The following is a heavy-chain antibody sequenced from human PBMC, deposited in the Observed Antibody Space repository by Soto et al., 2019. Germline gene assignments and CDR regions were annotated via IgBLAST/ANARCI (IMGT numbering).Heavy chain of an antibody. CDR3: ARSPFLGFLEWSSLAGYYYYGMDV. CDR2: TYYRSKWYN. V-gene: IGHV6-1*01. CDR1: GDSVSSNSAA. D-gene: IGHD3-3*01. Sequence: PSQTLSLTCAISGDSVSSNSAAWNWIRQSPSRGLEWLGRTYYRSKWYNDYAVSVKSRITINPDTSKNQFSLQLNSVTPEDTAVYYCARSPFLGFLEWSSLAGYYYYGMDVWGQGTTVTVSS. J-gene: IGHJ6*02.